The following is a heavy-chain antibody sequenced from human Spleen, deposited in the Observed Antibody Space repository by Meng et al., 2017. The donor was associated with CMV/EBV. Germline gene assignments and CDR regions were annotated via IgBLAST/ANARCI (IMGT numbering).Heavy chain of an antibody. Sequence: GESLKISCKGSGYTFSNYWIGWVRQMPGKGLEWMGIIYGDDSDTRYSPSFRGQVTFSADKSITTAYLQWSSLKASDTAMYYCARRIVVAPAAQYYFDYWGQGTLVTVSS. V-gene: IGHV5-51*01. D-gene: IGHD2-2*01. CDR2: IYGDDSDT. J-gene: IGHJ4*02. CDR3: ARRIVVAPAAQYYFDY. CDR1: GYTFSNYW.